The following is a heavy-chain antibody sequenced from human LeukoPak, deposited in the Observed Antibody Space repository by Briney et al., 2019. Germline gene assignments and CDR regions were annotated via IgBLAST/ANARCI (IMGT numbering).Heavy chain of an antibody. V-gene: IGHV3-23*01. CDR2: ISGSGGST. J-gene: IGHJ4*02. Sequence: QAGGSLRLSCAASGFTFSSYTMNWVRQAPGKGLEWVSAISGSGGSTYYADSVKGRFTISRDNSKNTLYLQMNSLRAEDTAVYYCAKVGTYSNLYYFDYWGQGTLVTVSS. CDR1: GFTFSSYT. D-gene: IGHD4-11*01. CDR3: AKVGTYSNLYYFDY.